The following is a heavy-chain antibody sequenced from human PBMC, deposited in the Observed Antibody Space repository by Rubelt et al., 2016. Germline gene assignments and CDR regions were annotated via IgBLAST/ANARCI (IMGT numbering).Heavy chain of an antibody. V-gene: IGHV3-30*02. CDR3: AKRGAGTFFDY. D-gene: IGHD3-16*01. J-gene: IGHJ4*02. CDR2: IRYDGSNK. CDR1: GFSFSECG. Sequence: VQLVESGGGVVQPGRSLRLSCAVSGFSFSECGMHWVRQAPGKGLEWVAFIRYDGSNKYYADSVKGRFTISRDNSKNTLYLQMNSLRAEDTAVYYCAKRGAGTFFDYWGQGTLFTVSS.